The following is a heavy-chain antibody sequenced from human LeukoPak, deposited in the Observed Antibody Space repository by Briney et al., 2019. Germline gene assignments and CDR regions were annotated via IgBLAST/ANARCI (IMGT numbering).Heavy chain of an antibody. J-gene: IGHJ4*02. CDR2: IYYSGST. CDR3: ARGVGAALDY. CDR1: GGSISSYY. Sequence: SETLSLTCTVSGGSISSYYWSWARQPPGKGLEWIGYIYYSGSTNYNPSLKSRVTISVDTSKNQFSLKLSSVTAADTAVYYCARGVGAALDYWGQGTLVTVSS. V-gene: IGHV4-59*01. D-gene: IGHD6-13*01.